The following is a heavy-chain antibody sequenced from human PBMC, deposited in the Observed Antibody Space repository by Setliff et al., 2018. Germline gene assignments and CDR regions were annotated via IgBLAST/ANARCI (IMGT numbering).Heavy chain of an antibody. CDR2: IYYSGST. J-gene: IGHJ3*02. V-gene: IGHV4-59*11. D-gene: IGHD3-22*01. CDR3: ARDLEVVGYDSSGYFRLVAFDI. Sequence: SETLSLTCTVSGGSISSHYWSWIRQPPGKGLEWIGSIYYSGSTNYNPSLKSRVTISVDTSKNQFSLKLSSVTAADTAVYYCARDLEVVGYDSSGYFRLVAFDIWGQGTMVTVSS. CDR1: GGSISSHY.